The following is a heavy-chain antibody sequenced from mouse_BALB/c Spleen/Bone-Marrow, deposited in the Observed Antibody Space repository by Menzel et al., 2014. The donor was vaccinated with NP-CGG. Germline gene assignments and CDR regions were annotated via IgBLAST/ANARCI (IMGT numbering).Heavy chain of an antibody. CDR3: ARRGTGVDY. D-gene: IGHD4-1*01. Sequence: LQESGAELVRPGTSVKISCKASGYTFTNYWLGRVKQRPGHGLEWIGDIYPGGGYTNYNEKFKGKATLTADTSSSTAYMQLSSLTSEDSAVYFCARRGTGVDYWGQGTTLTVSS. CDR1: GYTFTNYW. V-gene: IGHV1-63*02. CDR2: IYPGGGYT. J-gene: IGHJ2*01.